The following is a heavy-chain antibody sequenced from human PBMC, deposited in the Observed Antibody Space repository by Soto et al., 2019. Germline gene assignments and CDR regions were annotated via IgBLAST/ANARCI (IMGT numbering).Heavy chain of an antibody. CDR2: ISYDGSDK. CDR1: RFTFNNHG. D-gene: IGHD2-2*01. V-gene: IGHV3-30*18. Sequence: PGESLKISCAASRFTFNNHGMHWVRQAPGKGLEWVAVISYDGSDKYYADSVKGRFTISRDNSKNTLYLQMNSLKLEDTAVYYCAKELEYCSGPSCRMDNYGMDVWGQGTTVTVS. J-gene: IGHJ6*02. CDR3: AKELEYCSGPSCRMDNYGMDV.